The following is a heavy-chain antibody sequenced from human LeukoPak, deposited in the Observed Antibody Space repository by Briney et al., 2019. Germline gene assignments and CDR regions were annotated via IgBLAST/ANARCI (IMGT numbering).Heavy chain of an antibody. CDR3: AGRTYYYDSSGYLRDY. CDR2: LYYSGST. D-gene: IGHD3-22*01. Sequence: SETLSLTCTVSGGSISSGRYYWGWIRQPPGKGLEWIGSLYYSGSTYYNPSLKSRVTISVDTSKNQFSLKLSSVTAADTAVYYCAGRTYYYDSSGYLRDYWGQGILVTVSS. CDR1: GGSISSGRYY. V-gene: IGHV4-39*01. J-gene: IGHJ4*02.